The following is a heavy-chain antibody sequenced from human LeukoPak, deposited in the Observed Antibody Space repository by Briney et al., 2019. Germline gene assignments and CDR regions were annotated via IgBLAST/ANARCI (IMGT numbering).Heavy chain of an antibody. V-gene: IGHV3-66*02. CDR1: GFTVSSNF. D-gene: IGHD2-2*02. Sequence: GGSLRLSCAASGFTVSSNFMSWVRQAPGKGLEWVSVIYSGGDTYYADSVKGRFTISRDNSKNTLYLQMNSLRAEDTAVYYCARDFRSSARCNIRWFDPWGQGTLVTVSS. J-gene: IGHJ5*02. CDR2: IYSGGDT. CDR3: ARDFRSSARCNIRWFDP.